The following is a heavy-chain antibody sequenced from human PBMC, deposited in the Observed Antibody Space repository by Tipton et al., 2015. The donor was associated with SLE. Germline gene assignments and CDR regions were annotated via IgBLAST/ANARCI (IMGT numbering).Heavy chain of an antibody. D-gene: IGHD4-17*01. CDR1: GGSISSHY. V-gene: IGHV4-59*11. CDR3: ATYQGDYGDQGWFDP. J-gene: IGHJ5*02. CDR2: IYYSGST. Sequence: LRLSCTVSGGSISSHYWSWIRQPPGKGLEWIGYIYYSGSTNYNPSLKSRVTISVDTSKNQFSLKLSSVTAADTAVYYCATYQGDYGDQGWFDPWGQGTLVTVSS.